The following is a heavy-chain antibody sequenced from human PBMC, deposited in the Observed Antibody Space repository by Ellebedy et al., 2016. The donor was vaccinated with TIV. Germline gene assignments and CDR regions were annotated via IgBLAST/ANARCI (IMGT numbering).Heavy chain of an antibody. CDR3: ARDWQYGSGSYWFNP. J-gene: IGHJ5*02. D-gene: IGHD3-10*01. CDR2: IYTSGST. Sequence: SETLSLXXTVSGGSISSYYWSWIRQPAGKGLEWIGRIYTSGSTNYNPSLKSRVTMSVDTSKNQFSLKLSSVTAADTAVYYCARDWQYGSGSYWFNPWGQGTLVTVSS. CDR1: GGSISSYY. V-gene: IGHV4-4*07.